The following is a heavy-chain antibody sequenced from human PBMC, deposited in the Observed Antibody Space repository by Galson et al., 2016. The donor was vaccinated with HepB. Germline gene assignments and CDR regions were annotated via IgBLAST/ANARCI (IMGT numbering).Heavy chain of an antibody. D-gene: IGHD3-16*01. CDR2: IYYSGYT. V-gene: IGHV4-59*04. Sequence: SETLSLTCGVSGGSFSNYYWNWIRQPPGGGLEWIGNIYYSGYTHYNPSLRSRLTMSVDPSQNQFSLKLDSVTAADTAVYFCARRRPSRLAASGTFDYWGQGARVIVSS. CDR1: GGSFSNYY. J-gene: IGHJ4*02. CDR3: ARRRPSRLAASGTFDY.